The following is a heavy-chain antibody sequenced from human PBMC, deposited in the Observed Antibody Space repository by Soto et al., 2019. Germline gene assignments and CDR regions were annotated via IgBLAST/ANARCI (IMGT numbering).Heavy chain of an antibody. CDR3: APSRGGNYLYYYYGMDV. D-gene: IGHD1-7*01. J-gene: IGHJ6*02. CDR1: GGSISSSSYY. Sequence: PSETLSLTCTVSGGSISSSSYYWGWIRQPPGKGLEWIGSIYYSGSTYYNPSLKSRVTISVDTSKNQFSLKLSSVTAADTAVYYCAPSRGGNYLYYYYGMDVWGQGTTVTVS. V-gene: IGHV4-39*01. CDR2: IYYSGST.